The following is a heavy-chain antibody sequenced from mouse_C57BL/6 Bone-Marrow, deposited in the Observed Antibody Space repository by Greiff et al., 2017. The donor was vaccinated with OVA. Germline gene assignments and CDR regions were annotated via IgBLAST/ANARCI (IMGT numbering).Heavy chain of an antibody. Sequence: EVQLVESGAELVRPGASVKLSCTASGFNIKDDYMHWVKQRPEQGLEWIGWIDPENGDTEYASKFQGKATITADTSSNTAYLQLSSLTSEDTAVYYCTTSGYLYAMDYWGQGTSVTVSS. D-gene: IGHD3-1*01. J-gene: IGHJ4*01. CDR1: GFNIKDDY. V-gene: IGHV14-4*01. CDR3: TTSGYLYAMDY. CDR2: IDPENGDT.